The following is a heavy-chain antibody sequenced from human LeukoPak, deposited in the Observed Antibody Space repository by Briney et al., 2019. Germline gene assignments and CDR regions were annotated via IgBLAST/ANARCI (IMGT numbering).Heavy chain of an antibody. J-gene: IGHJ4*02. CDR1: ASIFTNYA. V-gene: IGHV7-4-1*02. CDR3: AMAYSAYDSPDH. D-gene: IGHD5-12*01. CDR2: INTNTGNP. Sequence: GASVKVSCKSSASIFTNYAINWVRQAPGQGLEWMGWINTNTGNPTYAQGFTGRFVFSLDTSVSTAYLQISSLKAEDTARYYCAMAYSAYDSPDHWGQGTLVTVSS.